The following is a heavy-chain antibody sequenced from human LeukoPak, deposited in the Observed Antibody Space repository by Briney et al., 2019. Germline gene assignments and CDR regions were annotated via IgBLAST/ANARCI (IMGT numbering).Heavy chain of an antibody. CDR3: ARVGYSRSWHSGSAFDI. J-gene: IGHJ3*02. CDR2: ISNGDGTI. CDR1: GFTFSTYE. D-gene: IGHD6-13*01. V-gene: IGHV3-48*03. Sequence: GGSLRLSCAASGFTFSTYEMNWVRQAPGKGLEWVPYISNGDGTIKYADSVKGRFTISRDNAKNSLYLQMNSLRVEDTAVYYCARVGYSRSWHSGSAFDIWGEGTRVSVSS.